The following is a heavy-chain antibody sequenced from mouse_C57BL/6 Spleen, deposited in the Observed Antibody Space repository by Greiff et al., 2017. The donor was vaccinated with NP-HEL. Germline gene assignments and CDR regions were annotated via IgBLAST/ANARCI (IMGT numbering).Heavy chain of an antibody. V-gene: IGHV1-81*01. Sequence: QVQLKQSGAELARPGASVKLSCKASGYTFTSYGISWVKQRTGQGLEWIGEIYPRSGNTYYNEKFKGKATLTADKSSSTAYMELRSLTSEDSAVYFCARGGQFITTVVATNYYAMDYWGQGTSVTVSS. CDR1: GYTFTSYG. CDR2: IYPRSGNT. D-gene: IGHD1-1*01. CDR3: ARGGQFITTVVATNYYAMDY. J-gene: IGHJ4*01.